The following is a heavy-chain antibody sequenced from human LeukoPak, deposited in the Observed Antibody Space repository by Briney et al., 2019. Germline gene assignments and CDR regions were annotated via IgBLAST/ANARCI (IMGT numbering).Heavy chain of an antibody. Sequence: PSETLSLTCAVSGGSISSGNWWSWVRQPPGKGLEWIGRSYNSGSTNYNPSLKSRVTISVETSKNQFSLKLSSATAAETSLYYCARGGGGYSGYGSDFDYWGQGTLVTVSS. CDR3: ARGGGGYSGYGSDFDY. CDR2: SYNSGST. V-gene: IGHV4-4*02. D-gene: IGHD5-12*01. J-gene: IGHJ4*02. CDR1: GGSISSGNW.